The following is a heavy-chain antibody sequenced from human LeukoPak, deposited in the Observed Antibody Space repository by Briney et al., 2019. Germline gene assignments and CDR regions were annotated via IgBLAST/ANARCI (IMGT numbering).Heavy chain of an antibody. Sequence: PSETLSLTCTVSVGSISSYYWSWIRQPPGKGLEWIGYIYYSGSTNYNPSLKSRVTISVDTSKNQFSLKLSSVTAADTAVYYCARQNSSSWSPYYYGMDVWGQGTTVTVSS. CDR3: ARQNSSSWSPYYYGMDV. CDR2: IYYSGST. D-gene: IGHD6-13*01. V-gene: IGHV4-59*01. CDR1: VGSISSYY. J-gene: IGHJ6*02.